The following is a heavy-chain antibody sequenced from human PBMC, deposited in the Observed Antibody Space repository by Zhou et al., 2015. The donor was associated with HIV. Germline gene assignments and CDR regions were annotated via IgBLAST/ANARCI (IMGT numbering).Heavy chain of an antibody. CDR1: GGTFSSFG. CDR2: IIPIFGTA. Sequence: QMQLVQSGAEVKKPGSSVKVSCKASGGTFSSFGISWVRQAPGQGLQWMGGIIPIFGTATYAQKFQGRVSITADKSSSTAYMELSSLRSEDTALYYCARDWVLYDSAGAGIDVWGQGTMGHRLL. D-gene: IGHD3-22*01. CDR3: ARDWVLYDSAGAGIDV. J-gene: IGHJ3*01. V-gene: IGHV1-69*06.